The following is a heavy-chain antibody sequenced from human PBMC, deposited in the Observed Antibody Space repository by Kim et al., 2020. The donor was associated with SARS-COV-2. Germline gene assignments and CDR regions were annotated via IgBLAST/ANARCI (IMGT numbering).Heavy chain of an antibody. J-gene: IGHJ6*02. V-gene: IGHV3-11*05. Sequence: DSVKGRFTISRDNAKNSLFLQMNSLRPEDTAIYYCAREKLETGRNYYYGMNVWGQGTTVTVSS. CDR3: AREKLETGRNYYYGMNV. D-gene: IGHD1-1*01.